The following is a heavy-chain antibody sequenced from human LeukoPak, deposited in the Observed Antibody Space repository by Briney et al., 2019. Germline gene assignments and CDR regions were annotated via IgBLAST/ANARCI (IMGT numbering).Heavy chain of an antibody. Sequence: GGSLRLSCAASGFTFSNYAMHWVRQAPGKGLEWVAVISYDGSNKYYADSVKGRFTISRDNSKNTLYLQMNSPRAEDTAVYYCAREPYSSGWYFSYYFDYWGQGTLVTVSS. CDR2: ISYDGSNK. J-gene: IGHJ4*02. V-gene: IGHV3-30-3*01. D-gene: IGHD6-13*01. CDR1: GFTFSNYA. CDR3: AREPYSSGWYFSYYFDY.